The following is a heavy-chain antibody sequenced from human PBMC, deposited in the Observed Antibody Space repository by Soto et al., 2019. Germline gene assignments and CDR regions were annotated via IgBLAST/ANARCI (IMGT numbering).Heavy chain of an antibody. J-gene: IGHJ3*02. CDR1: GYTFTGYY. D-gene: IGHD3-3*01. Sequence: ASVKVSCKASGYTFTGYYMHWVRQAPGQGLEWRGWINPNSGGTNYAQKFQGRVTMTRDTSISTAYMELSRLRSDDTAVYYCARSGAGGYYDFWSGYWAHDAFDIWGQGTMVTVSS. CDR2: INPNSGGT. CDR3: ARSGAGGYYDFWSGYWAHDAFDI. V-gene: IGHV1-2*02.